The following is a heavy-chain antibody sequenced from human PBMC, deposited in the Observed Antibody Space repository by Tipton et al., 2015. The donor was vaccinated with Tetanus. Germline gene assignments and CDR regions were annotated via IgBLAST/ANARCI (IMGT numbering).Heavy chain of an antibody. CDR1: GFIFSSYG. D-gene: IGHD3/OR15-3a*01. V-gene: IGHV3-33*01. CDR2: SWYEGIDK. CDR3: AREADGRGGSCVFVDFDP. J-gene: IGHJ5*02. Sequence: SLRLSCAASGFIFSSYGIHWVRQAPGKGLEWLSGSWYEGIDKYYADSVKGRFTISRDISKITLYVQVNGLRAEDTGLFYCAREADGRGGSCVFVDFDPWGQGTQLTVSS.